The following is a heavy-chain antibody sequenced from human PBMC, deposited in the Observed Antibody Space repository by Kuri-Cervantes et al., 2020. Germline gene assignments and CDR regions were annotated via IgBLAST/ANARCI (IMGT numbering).Heavy chain of an antibody. D-gene: IGHD2-2*01. V-gene: IGHV3-23*01. Sequence: GESLKISCAASGFTFSSYAMSWVRQAPGKGLEWVSVISGSGGSTYYADSVKGQSTISRDTSKNTVYLQMNSLRADDTAVYYCTRPVYRSSTSCYGQEYWGQGTLVTVSS. CDR3: TRPVYRSSTSCYGQEY. CDR2: ISGSGGST. J-gene: IGHJ4*02. CDR1: GFTFSSYA.